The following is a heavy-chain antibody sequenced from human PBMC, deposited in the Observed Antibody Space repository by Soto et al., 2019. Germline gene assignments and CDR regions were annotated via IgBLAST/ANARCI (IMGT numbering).Heavy chain of an antibody. Sequence: AASVKVSCKASGYTFTSYAMHWVRQAPGQRLEWMGWINAGNGNTKYSQKFQGRVTITRDTSASTAYMELSSLRSEDTAVYYCARRGSSGSRYYYYGMDVWGQGTTVPVSS. CDR3: ARRGSSGSRYYYYGMDV. D-gene: IGHD3-10*01. V-gene: IGHV1-3*01. CDR2: INAGNGNT. J-gene: IGHJ6*02. CDR1: GYTFTSYA.